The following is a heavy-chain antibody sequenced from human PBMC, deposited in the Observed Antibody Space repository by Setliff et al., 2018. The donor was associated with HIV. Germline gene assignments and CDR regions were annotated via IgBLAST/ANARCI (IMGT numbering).Heavy chain of an antibody. V-gene: IGHV3-30*02. J-gene: IGHJ6*02. CDR1: GIIFSNYG. CDR3: ARGGQLQYFDWPSYAMDV. CDR2: VRFDGNDK. Sequence: GGSLRLSCAASGIIFSNYGMHWVRQAPGKGLEWVAYVRFDGNDKYYRDSVKGRFTISRDNHKKTLSLQMNSLRGDDTAVYYCARGGQLQYFDWPSYAMDVWGQGTTVTVSS. D-gene: IGHD3-9*01.